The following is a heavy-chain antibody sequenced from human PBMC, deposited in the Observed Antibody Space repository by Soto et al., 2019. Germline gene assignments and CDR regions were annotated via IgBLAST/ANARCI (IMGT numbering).Heavy chain of an antibody. CDR1: GGSISSYY. Sequence: QVQLQESGPGLVKPSETLSLTCTVSGGSISSYYWSWIRQPPGKGLEWIGYIYYSGSTNYNPSLKRRVTISVDTTKDQFSLKLSSVTASDTAVYYCARPWARSGWYPPAFDIWGQGTMVTVSS. D-gene: IGHD6-19*01. CDR2: IYYSGST. CDR3: ARPWARSGWYPPAFDI. V-gene: IGHV4-59*01. J-gene: IGHJ3*02.